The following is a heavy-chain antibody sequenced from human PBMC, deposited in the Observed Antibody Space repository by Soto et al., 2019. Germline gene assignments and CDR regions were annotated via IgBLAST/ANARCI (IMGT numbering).Heavy chain of an antibody. V-gene: IGHV4-4*07. J-gene: IGHJ6*02. D-gene: IGHD4-17*01. CDR3: ARDQVYGGLYYYYYYGMDV. CDR2: IYTSGST. Sequence: QVQLQESGPGLVKPSETLSLTCTVSGGSISSYYWSWIRQPAGKGLEWIGRIYTSGSTNYNPSLKSRVTMSVDTSKNQFSLKLSSVTAADTAVYYCARDQVYGGLYYYYYYGMDVWGQGTTVTVSS. CDR1: GGSISSYY.